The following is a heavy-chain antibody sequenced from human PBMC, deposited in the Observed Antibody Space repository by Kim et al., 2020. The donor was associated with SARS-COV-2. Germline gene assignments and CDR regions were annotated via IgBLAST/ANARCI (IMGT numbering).Heavy chain of an antibody. V-gene: IGHV3-66*02. J-gene: IGHJ4*02. Sequence: GGSLRLSCAASGFTVSSNYMSWVRQAPGKGLEWVSVIYSGGSTYYADSVKGRFTISRDNSKNMLYLQMNSLRAEDTAVYYCARGRGHRELLYLDYWGQGTLVTVSS. CDR2: IYSGGST. D-gene: IGHD3-10*01. CDR3: ARGRGHRELLYLDY. CDR1: GFTVSSNY.